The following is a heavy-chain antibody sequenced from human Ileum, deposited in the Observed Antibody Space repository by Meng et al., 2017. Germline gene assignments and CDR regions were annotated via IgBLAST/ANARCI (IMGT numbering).Heavy chain of an antibody. Sequence: GESLKISCAASGFTFSSYWMSWVRQAPGKGLEWVANIKQDGSEKYYVDSVKGRFTISRDNAKNSLYLQMNSLRAEDTAVYYCARDAVDYYDSSGYQHNWFDPWGQGTLVIVSS. CDR2: IKQDGSEK. D-gene: IGHD3-22*01. V-gene: IGHV3-7*01. J-gene: IGHJ5*02. CDR1: GFTFSSYW. CDR3: ARDAVDYYDSSGYQHNWFDP.